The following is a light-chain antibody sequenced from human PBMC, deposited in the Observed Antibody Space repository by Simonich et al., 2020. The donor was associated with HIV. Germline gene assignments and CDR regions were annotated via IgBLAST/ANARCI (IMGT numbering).Light chain of an antibody. CDR3: MQGTLWWT. V-gene: IGKV2-30*02. CDR2: KGS. CDR1: QSLVHSDGTPY. J-gene: IGKJ1*01. Sequence: DIVMTQSPLSLPVTLGQPASISCRFSQSLVHSDGTPYLNWYPKKPGQSPRRLNYKGSNRDSGVPDRFSGSGSDTDFTLKISRVEAEDVGIYYCMQGTLWWTFGQGTKVEIK.